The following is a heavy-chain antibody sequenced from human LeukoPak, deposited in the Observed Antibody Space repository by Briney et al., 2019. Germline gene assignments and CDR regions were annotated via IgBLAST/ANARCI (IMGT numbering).Heavy chain of an antibody. CDR2: ISGSGGST. V-gene: IGHV3-23*01. Sequence: GGSLRLSCAASGFTFSSYAMSWVRQAPGKGLEWVSAISGSGGSTYYADSLKGRVTITRDNAKNSLYLQMDSLRADDTALYYCTKTPLSGYYFDLWGQGTMVTVSS. CDR1: GFTFSSYA. CDR3: TKTPLSGYYFDL. J-gene: IGHJ4*02. D-gene: IGHD3-3*01.